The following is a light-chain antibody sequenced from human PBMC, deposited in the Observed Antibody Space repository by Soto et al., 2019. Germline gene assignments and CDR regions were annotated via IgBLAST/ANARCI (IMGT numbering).Light chain of an antibody. CDR1: NIGSKS. CDR2: DDS. Sequence: SYELTQPPSVSVAPGQTARITCGGNNIGSKSVHWYQQKPGQAPVLVVYDDSDQPSGIPERFSGSNSGNTATLTISRVEAGDEADYYCQVWDSSSGYVFGTGTKVTVL. CDR3: QVWDSSSGYV. V-gene: IGLV3-21*02. J-gene: IGLJ1*01.